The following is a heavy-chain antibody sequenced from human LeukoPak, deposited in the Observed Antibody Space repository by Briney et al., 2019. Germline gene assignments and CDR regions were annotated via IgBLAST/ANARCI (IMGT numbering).Heavy chain of an antibody. CDR1: GFTFSSYE. Sequence: PGGSLRLSCAASGFTFSSYEMNWVRQAPGKGLEWVSYISSSGSIIYYADSVKGRFTISGDNAKNSLYLQMNSLRGEDTAVYYCARDNYDFWSGYLAYYYYYMDVWGKGTTVTVSS. CDR3: ARDNYDFWSGYLAYYYYYMDV. J-gene: IGHJ6*03. CDR2: ISSSGSII. D-gene: IGHD3-3*01. V-gene: IGHV3-48*03.